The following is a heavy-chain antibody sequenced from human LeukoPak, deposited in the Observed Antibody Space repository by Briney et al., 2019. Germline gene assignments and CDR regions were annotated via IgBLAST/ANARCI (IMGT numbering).Heavy chain of an antibody. CDR1: GYSFSTNW. V-gene: IGHV5-51*01. D-gene: IGHD6-13*01. CDR2: IYPGDSDT. CDR3: ARFVGQHPPFYMDV. Sequence: GESLKISCKGSGYSFSTNWIGWVRQMPGRGLEYMGIIYPGDSDTRYSPSFQGQVTISADKSISTAYLQWSSLKASDTAMYYCARFVGQHPPFYMDVWGKGTTVTVSS. J-gene: IGHJ6*03.